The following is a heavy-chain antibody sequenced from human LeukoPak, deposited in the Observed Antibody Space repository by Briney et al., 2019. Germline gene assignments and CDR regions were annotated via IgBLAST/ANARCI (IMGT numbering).Heavy chain of an antibody. D-gene: IGHD3-9*01. CDR1: GFTYSSYA. J-gene: IGHJ4*02. CDR2: ISGSGGST. V-gene: IGHV3-23*01. Sequence: PGXXLRLSCAASGFTYSSYAMSWVRQAPGKGLEWVSAISGSGGSTYYADSVKGRFTIYRDNCKNTLYLQMNSLRAEDTAVYYCAKEYDILTGHPSWGQGTLVTVSS. CDR3: AKEYDILTGHPS.